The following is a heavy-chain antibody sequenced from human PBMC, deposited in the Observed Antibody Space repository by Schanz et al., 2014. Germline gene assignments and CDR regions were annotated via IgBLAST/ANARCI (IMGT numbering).Heavy chain of an antibody. V-gene: IGHV3-66*04. J-gene: IGHJ4*02. CDR2: ISGSGGST. CDR1: GFTVSSNH. D-gene: IGHD4-17*01. CDR3: ARPRFDYGEVDY. Sequence: EGQLAESGGGLVQPGGSLRLSCAVSGFTVSSNHMSWVRQAPGKGLEWVSVISGSGGSTYYADSVKGRFTISRDNSKNTLYLQMNSLRAEDTAVYYCARPRFDYGEVDYWGQGTLVNVSS.